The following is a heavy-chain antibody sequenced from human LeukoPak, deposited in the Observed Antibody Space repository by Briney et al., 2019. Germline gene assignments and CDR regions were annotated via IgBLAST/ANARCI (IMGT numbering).Heavy chain of an antibody. J-gene: IGHJ4*02. CDR2: IYYSGST. V-gene: IGHV4-59*01. D-gene: IGHD4-23*01. CDR1: GGSISSYY. Sequence: SETLSLTCTVPGGSISSYYWSWIRQPPGKGLEWIGYIYYSGSTNYNPSLKSRVTISVDTSKNQFSLKLSSVTAADTAVYYCAARTGGGNFDYWGQGTLVTVSS. CDR3: AARTGGGNFDY.